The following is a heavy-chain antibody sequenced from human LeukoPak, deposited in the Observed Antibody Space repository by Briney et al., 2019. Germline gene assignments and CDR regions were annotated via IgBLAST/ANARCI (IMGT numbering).Heavy chain of an antibody. Sequence: GGSLRLSCAASGFTLSDHYMDWVRQAPGKGLEWVGRSRNKANSYTAEYAASVTGRFTIARDDSENSLYLQMNSLKTEDTAVYYCARGVSSGYSNYWGQGTLVTVSS. CDR3: ARGVSSGYSNY. V-gene: IGHV3-72*01. CDR2: SRNKANSYTA. CDR1: GFTLSDHY. J-gene: IGHJ4*02. D-gene: IGHD3-22*01.